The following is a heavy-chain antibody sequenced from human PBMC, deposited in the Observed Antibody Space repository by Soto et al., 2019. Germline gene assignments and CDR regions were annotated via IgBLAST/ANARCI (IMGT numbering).Heavy chain of an antibody. CDR3: AIHSGSFDSSGRLAGKFDF. V-gene: IGHV5-51*01. CDR2: IYPGDSDT. CDR1: GYSFTTYW. Sequence: PGESLKISCQGSGYSFTTYWIGWVRQMPGKGLEWMGIIYPGDSDTRYSPSFQDQINISADKSISTAYLQWSSLKASDTAIYYCAIHSGSFDSSGRLAGKFDFWGQGTQVTVSS. D-gene: IGHD3-22*01. J-gene: IGHJ4*02.